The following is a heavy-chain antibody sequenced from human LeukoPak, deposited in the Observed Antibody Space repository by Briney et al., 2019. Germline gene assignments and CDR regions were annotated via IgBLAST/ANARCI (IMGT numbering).Heavy chain of an antibody. Sequence: GGSLRLSCAASGFTFSSYEMNWVRQAPGKGLEWVGGFDPEDDATIYAQKFLGRVTMTEDTSTDTSYMELSGLRSEDTAVYYCAMFMFDSSTSWNAFDIWGQGTMVTVSS. CDR2: FDPEDDAT. CDR1: GFTFSSYE. V-gene: IGHV1-24*01. D-gene: IGHD6-19*01. J-gene: IGHJ3*02. CDR3: AMFMFDSSTSWNAFDI.